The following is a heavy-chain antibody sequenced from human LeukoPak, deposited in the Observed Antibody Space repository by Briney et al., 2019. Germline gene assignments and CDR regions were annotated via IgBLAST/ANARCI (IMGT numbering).Heavy chain of an antibody. D-gene: IGHD2-15*01. CDR1: GFTFSSYG. Sequence: GALRLSCAASGFTFSSYGMHWVRQAPGKGLEWVAVISYDGSNKYYADSVKGRFTISRDNSKNTLYLQMNSLRAEDTAVYYCARGPLLAATPYYMDVWGKGTTVTISS. V-gene: IGHV3-30*03. J-gene: IGHJ6*03. CDR3: ARGPLLAATPYYMDV. CDR2: ISYDGSNK.